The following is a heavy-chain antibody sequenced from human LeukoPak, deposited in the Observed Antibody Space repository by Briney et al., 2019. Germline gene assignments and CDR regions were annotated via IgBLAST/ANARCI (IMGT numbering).Heavy chain of an antibody. Sequence: PSETLSLTCAVYGGSFSGYYWSWIRQPPGKGLEWIGEINHSGSTNYNPSLKSRVSISVDTSKNQFSLKLSSVTAADTAVYYCARYSSGPHDAFDIWGQGTMVTVPS. D-gene: IGHD6-19*01. CDR1: GGSFSGYY. V-gene: IGHV4-34*01. CDR3: ARYSSGPHDAFDI. J-gene: IGHJ3*02. CDR2: INHSGST.